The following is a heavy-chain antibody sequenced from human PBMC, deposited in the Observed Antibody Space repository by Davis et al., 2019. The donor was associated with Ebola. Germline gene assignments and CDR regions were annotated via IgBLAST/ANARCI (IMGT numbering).Heavy chain of an antibody. CDR1: GGSISSGDYY. D-gene: IGHD5-12*01. V-gene: IGHV4-30-4*01. J-gene: IGHJ4*02. Sequence: SETLSLTCTVSGGSISSGDYYWSWIRQPPGKGLEWIGEIYHSGSTNYNPSLKSRVTISVDKSKNQFSLKLSSVTAADTAVYYCARDGPYGGYAGYWGQGTLVTVSS. CDR2: IYHSGST. CDR3: ARDGPYGGYAGY.